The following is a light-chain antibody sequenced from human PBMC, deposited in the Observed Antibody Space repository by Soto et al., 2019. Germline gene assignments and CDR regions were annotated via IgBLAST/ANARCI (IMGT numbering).Light chain of an antibody. CDR1: SSDVGGYNY. J-gene: IGLJ1*01. Sequence: QSELSQPAALSGSPGQSITISCTGTSSDVGGYNYVSWYQHHPGKAPKLMIFEVSNRPSGVSYRFSGSKSVNTASLTISGLQAEEEADYYCSSYTSRNAHVFGTGTKVTVL. V-gene: IGLV2-14*01. CDR2: EVS. CDR3: SSYTSRNAHV.